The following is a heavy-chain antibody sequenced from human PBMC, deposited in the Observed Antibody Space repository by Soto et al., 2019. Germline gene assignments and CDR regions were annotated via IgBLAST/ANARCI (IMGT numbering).Heavy chain of an antibody. V-gene: IGHV3-23*01. CDR1: VFIFSNNS. CDR2: IIVSGIIT. D-gene: IGHD3-22*01. CDR3: VKVYYATSGNKRGFDY. Sequence: VRLSCAASVFIFSNNSMNWVRQAPCQGLEWVSGIIVSGIITYYSDSVKCRFTISRDNYKNTLNLQMNSLRADATAVYYCVKVYYATSGNKRGFDYCGQ. J-gene: IGHJ4*02.